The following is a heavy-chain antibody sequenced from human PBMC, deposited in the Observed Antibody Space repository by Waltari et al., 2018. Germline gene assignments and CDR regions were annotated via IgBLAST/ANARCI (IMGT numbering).Heavy chain of an antibody. J-gene: IGHJ4*02. CDR3: AWHLSL. V-gene: IGHV3-30*03. CDR2: ISHAGSGH. CDR1: GFTFSDDR. Sequence: QVQLVESGGGVVQLGKFLLLTCAASGFTFSDDRRHWVVQAPGKGLAWVGVISHAGSGHYYADYARGRFTISRDNSKNPLYLQMNSLTTEDTATYYCAWHLSLWGQVTLVTVSS.